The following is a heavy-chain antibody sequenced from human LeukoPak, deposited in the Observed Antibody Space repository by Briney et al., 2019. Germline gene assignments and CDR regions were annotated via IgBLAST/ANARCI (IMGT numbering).Heavy chain of an antibody. CDR3: ANFVQLERPGSTNWFDP. CDR1: GFTFSSYA. J-gene: IGHJ5*02. CDR2: ISGSGGST. V-gene: IGHV3-23*01. Sequence: QPGGSLRLSCAASGFTFSSYAMSWVRQAPGKGLEWVSAISGSGGSTYYADSVKGRFTISRDNSKNTLYLQMNSLRAEDTAVYYCANFVQLERPGSTNWFDPWGQGTLVTVSS. D-gene: IGHD1-1*01.